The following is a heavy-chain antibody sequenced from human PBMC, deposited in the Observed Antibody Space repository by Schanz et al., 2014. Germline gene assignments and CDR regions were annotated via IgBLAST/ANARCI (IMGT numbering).Heavy chain of an antibody. CDR1: EYSFTSYS. D-gene: IGHD3-9*01. V-gene: IGHV1-3*04. Sequence: QVHLVQSGAEVKRPGAPVKVSCKASEYSFTSYSMHWVRQAPGQRLEWMGWINTGSGDTKYPQKLQGRVTMTTDTSTSTAYMELRSLRSDDTAVYYCARDAADFYDILTEEDYWGQGTLVTVSS. CDR2: INTGSGDT. J-gene: IGHJ4*02. CDR3: ARDAADFYDILTEEDY.